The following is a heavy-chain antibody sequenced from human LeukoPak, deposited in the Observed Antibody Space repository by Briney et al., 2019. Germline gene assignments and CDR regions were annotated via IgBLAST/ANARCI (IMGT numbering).Heavy chain of an antibody. D-gene: IGHD3-9*01. CDR3: ARDLEVLRYFDWLPLDY. J-gene: IGHJ4*02. CDR2: IKEDGSEK. V-gene: IGHV3-7*03. CDR1: GFTFSGYW. Sequence: QTGGSLRLSCAASGFTFSGYWMSWVRQAPGKELEWVANIKEDGSEKYYVESVKGRFTISRDNAKDSLYLQMNSLRAEDTAVYYCARDLEVLRYFDWLPLDYWGQGTLVTVSS.